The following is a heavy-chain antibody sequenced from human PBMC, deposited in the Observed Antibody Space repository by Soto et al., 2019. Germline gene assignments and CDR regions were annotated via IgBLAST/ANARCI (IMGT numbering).Heavy chain of an antibody. V-gene: IGHV1-18*01. CDR1: GYTFTSYG. J-gene: IGHJ4*02. CDR2: ISAYNGNT. CDR3: ERDLAVGLVDY. Sequence: ASVTVSCKASGYTFTSYGISWVRQAPGQGLEWMGWISAYNGNTNYAQKLQGRVTMTTDTSTSTAYMELRSLRSDDTAVYYCERDLAVGLVDYWGQGALVTVSS. D-gene: IGHD6-19*01.